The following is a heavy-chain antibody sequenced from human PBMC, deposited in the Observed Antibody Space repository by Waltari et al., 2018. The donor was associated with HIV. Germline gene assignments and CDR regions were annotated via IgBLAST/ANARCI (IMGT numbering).Heavy chain of an antibody. Sequence: QVQLQESGPGQVAPSGPLSLTCAVSGGSISPYNWWTWVRQPPGKGLEWIGEIYHPGSTNYNKSLKSRVTISVDKSKNQFSLELRSVTAADTAVYYCVRVVSDGNGSSWLDPWGQGTLVTVSS. D-gene: IGHD2-21*01. CDR3: VRVVSDGNGSSWLDP. CDR2: IYHPGST. V-gene: IGHV4-4*02. CDR1: GGSISPYNW. J-gene: IGHJ5*02.